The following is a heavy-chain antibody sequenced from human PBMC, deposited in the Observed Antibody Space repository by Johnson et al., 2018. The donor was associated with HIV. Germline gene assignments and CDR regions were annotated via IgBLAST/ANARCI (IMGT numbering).Heavy chain of an antibody. Sequence: VQLVESGGGVVQPGGSLRLSCAASGFTVSSNYMSWVRQAPGKGLEWVSVIYGGGSTYYADSVQGRFTISRDNSKNSLYLQMTSLRAEDTALYYWAKDAYDIAVAVDIWGQGTMVTVSS. CDR3: AKDAYDIAVAVDI. V-gene: IGHV3-66*02. J-gene: IGHJ3*02. CDR2: IYGGGST. CDR1: GFTVSSNY. D-gene: IGHD6-19*01.